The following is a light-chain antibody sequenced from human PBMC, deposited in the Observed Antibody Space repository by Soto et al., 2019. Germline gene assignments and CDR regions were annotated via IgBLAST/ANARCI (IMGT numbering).Light chain of an antibody. CDR3: QQYNNWPWT. V-gene: IGKV3-15*01. CDR1: QSVSNN. CDR2: GAS. Sequence: EEVMTQSPATLSVSPGESATLSCRASQSVSNNLAWYQQKPGQAPRLLIYGASTRATGSPARFSGSGSVTEFTLTITSLQSEDSAVYYCQQYNNWPWTFGQGTKVDI. J-gene: IGKJ1*01.